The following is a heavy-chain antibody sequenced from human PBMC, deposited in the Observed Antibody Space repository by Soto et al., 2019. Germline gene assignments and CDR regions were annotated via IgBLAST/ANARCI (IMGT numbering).Heavy chain of an antibody. CDR1: GFTFSSYA. CDR2: ISGSGDST. Sequence: GGSLRLSCAASGFTFSSYAMSWVRQAPGKGLEWVSAISGSGDSTYYADSVKGRFTISRDNSKNTLYLQMNSLRAEDTAVYYCAKSPVYGGNSPYYFDYWGQGTLVTVSS. J-gene: IGHJ4*02. V-gene: IGHV3-23*01. D-gene: IGHD2-21*02. CDR3: AKSPVYGGNSPYYFDY.